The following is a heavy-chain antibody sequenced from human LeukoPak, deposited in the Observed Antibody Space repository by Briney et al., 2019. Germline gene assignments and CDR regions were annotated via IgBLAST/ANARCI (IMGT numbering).Heavy chain of an antibody. V-gene: IGHV4-4*07. J-gene: IGHJ3*01. Sequence: SETLSLTCTVSGGSIGRYYRTWIRQSAGKGLEWIGRLYTSGSTNYNPSLKSRVTMSQDTSKNQFSLKLNSVTAADTAMYYCTRVLYDSNGYYQTDAFDFWGPGTMVTVSS. D-gene: IGHD3-22*01. CDR3: TRVLYDSNGYYQTDAFDF. CDR1: GGSIGRYY. CDR2: LYTSGST.